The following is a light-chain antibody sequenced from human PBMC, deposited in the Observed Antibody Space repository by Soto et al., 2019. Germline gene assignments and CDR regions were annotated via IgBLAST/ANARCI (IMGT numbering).Light chain of an antibody. Sequence: NFMLPHPHSVSESPGKTVTISCTRSSGSIASNYVQWYQQRPGSAPTTVIYEDNQRPSGVPDRFSGSIDSSSNSASLTISGLKTADEADYDCQSYDRSIRVFGGGTKLTV. CDR2: EDN. J-gene: IGLJ3*02. CDR1: SGSIASNY. V-gene: IGLV6-57*04. CDR3: QSYDRSIRV.